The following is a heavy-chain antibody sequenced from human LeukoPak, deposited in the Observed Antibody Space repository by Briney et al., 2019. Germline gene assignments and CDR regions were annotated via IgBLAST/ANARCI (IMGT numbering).Heavy chain of an antibody. V-gene: IGHV6-1*01. J-gene: IGHJ4*02. Sequence: SQTLSLTCAISGDSVSSNSAAWNWIRQSPSRGLEWLGRTYYRSKWYNDYAVSVKSRITINLDTSKNQFSLQLNSVTPGDTAVYYCARSGMVRGVIIRDFDYWGQGTLVTVSS. CDR3: ARSGMVRGVIIRDFDY. CDR1: GDSVSSNSAA. D-gene: IGHD3-10*01. CDR2: TYYRSKWYN.